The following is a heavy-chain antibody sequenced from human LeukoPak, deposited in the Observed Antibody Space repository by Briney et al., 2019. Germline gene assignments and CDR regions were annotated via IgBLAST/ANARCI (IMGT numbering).Heavy chain of an antibody. CDR1: GGSISSSSYY. CDR3: ARQPYSSSYYFGY. Sequence: SETLSLTCTVSGGSISSSSYYWGWIRQPPGKGLEWIGSIYYSGSTYYNPSLKSRVTISVDTSKNQFSLKLSSVTAADTAVYYCARQPYSSSYYFGYWGQRTLVTVSS. V-gene: IGHV4-39*01. D-gene: IGHD6-6*01. CDR2: IYYSGST. J-gene: IGHJ4*02.